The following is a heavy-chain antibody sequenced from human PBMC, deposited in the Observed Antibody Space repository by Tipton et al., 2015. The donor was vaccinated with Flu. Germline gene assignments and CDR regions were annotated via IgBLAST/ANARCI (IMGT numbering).Heavy chain of an antibody. D-gene: IGHD3-22*01. Sequence: TLSLTCTVSGGSISSYYWSWIRQPAGKGLEWIGRIYTSGSTNYNPSLKSRVTMSVDTSKNQFSLKLSSVTAADTAVYYCARDSYYDSSGYYYYGMDVWGQGTTVTVSS. J-gene: IGHJ6*02. CDR3: ARDSYYDSSGYYYYGMDV. CDR1: GGSISSYY. CDR2: IYTSGST. V-gene: IGHV4-4*07.